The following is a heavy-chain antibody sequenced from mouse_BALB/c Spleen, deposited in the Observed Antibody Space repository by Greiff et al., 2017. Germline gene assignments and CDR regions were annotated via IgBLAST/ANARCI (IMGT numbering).Heavy chain of an antibody. CDR3: TRGYGSYFDF. V-gene: IGHV6-6*02. Sequence: EVHLVESGGGLVQPGGSMKLSCVASGFTFSNYWMNWVRQSPEKGLEWVAEIRLKSNNYATHYAESVKGRFTISRDDSKSSVYLQMNNLRAEDTGIYYCTRGYGSYFDFWGQGTTLTVSS. J-gene: IGHJ2*01. CDR1: GFTFSNYW. D-gene: IGHD1-1*01. CDR2: IRLKSNNYAT.